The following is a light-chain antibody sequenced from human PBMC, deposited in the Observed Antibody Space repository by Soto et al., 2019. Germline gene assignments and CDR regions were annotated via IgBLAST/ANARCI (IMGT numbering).Light chain of an antibody. CDR1: QAVNTR. V-gene: IGKV3-11*01. J-gene: IGKJ1*01. CDR3: HQRQSWPRT. Sequence: IVMTPSPAKLSVSPGEISTLSCRASQAVNTRLAWYQHKPGQAPRLLIYLTSNRAAGIPARFSGSGSEADFTLTISDVEPEDFAVYYCHQRQSWPRTFGQGTKVDIK. CDR2: LTS.